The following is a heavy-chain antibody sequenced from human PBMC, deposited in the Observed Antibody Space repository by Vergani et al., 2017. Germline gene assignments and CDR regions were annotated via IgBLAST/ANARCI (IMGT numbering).Heavy chain of an antibody. Sequence: VQLVESGGGVVQPGTSLRLSCAASGFIFKNHGMQWVRQAPGKGLEWVANIQQEGTEKYYVDSVKGRYTISRDNAKNSLYLQMNGLTAEDTAVYYCARELTLFYVMDVWGQGTPVTVSS. V-gene: IGHV3-7*01. J-gene: IGHJ6*02. D-gene: IGHD3-10*01. CDR3: ARELTLFYVMDV. CDR2: IQQEGTEK. CDR1: GFIFKNHG.